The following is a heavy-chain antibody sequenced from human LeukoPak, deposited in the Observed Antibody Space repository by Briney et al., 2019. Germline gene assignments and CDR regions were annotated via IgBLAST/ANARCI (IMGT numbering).Heavy chain of an antibody. CDR2: ISGSGGST. CDR1: GFTFSSYA. V-gene: IGHV3-23*01. CDR3: AKGGDIVVVPAARDFDY. D-gene: IGHD2-2*01. J-gene: IGHJ4*02. Sequence: GASLRLPCAASGFTFSSYAMSWVRQAPGKGLEWVSAISGSGGSTYYADSVKGRFTISRDNSKNTLYLQMNSLRAEDTAVYYCAKGGDIVVVPAARDFDYWGQGTLVTVSS.